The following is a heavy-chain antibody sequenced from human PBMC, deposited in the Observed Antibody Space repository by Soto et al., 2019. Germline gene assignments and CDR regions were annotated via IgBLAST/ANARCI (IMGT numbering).Heavy chain of an antibody. CDR2: IGTYNGNT. J-gene: IGHJ4*02. CDR3: ARDLNRLFEEDFRGIHDY. Sequence: ASVKVSCKTSGYTFTSYGISRVRQAPGQGLEWMGWIGTYNGNTNYAQKLQGRVTLTTDTSTSTAYMELRSLRSDDTAVYYCARDLNRLFEEDFRGIHDYWGKGTLVTVSS. D-gene: IGHD2-15*01. V-gene: IGHV1-18*01. CDR1: GYTFTSYG.